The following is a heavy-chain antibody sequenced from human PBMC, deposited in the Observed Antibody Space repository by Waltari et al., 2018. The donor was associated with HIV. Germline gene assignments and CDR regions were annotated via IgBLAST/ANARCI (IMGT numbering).Heavy chain of an antibody. J-gene: IGHJ5*02. CDR3: ARTLVTSRLVRFDP. Sequence: QVQLVQSGSELKKPGASVKVSCKASGYSITSHAINWVRQVPGQGLEWMGWINTETGKPTYAPGFTGLFVFSLDSSVNTAYLQISSLKVDDAAVYYCARTLVTSRLVRFDPWGQGTLVTVSS. D-gene: IGHD6-6*01. V-gene: IGHV7-4-1*02. CDR2: INTETGKP. CDR1: GYSITSHA.